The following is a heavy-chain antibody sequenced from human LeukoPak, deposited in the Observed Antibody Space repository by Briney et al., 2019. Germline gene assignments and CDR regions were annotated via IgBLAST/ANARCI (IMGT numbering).Heavy chain of an antibody. J-gene: IGHJ4*02. CDR1: GGSISSYY. Sequence: SETLSLTCTVSGGSISSYYWSWIRQPAGKGLEWIGRIYTSGSTNYNPSLKSRVTISVDTSKNQFSLKLSSVTAADTAVYYCARFSPGDGYNRGEIDYWGQGTLVTVSS. D-gene: IGHD5-24*01. CDR2: IYTSGST. V-gene: IGHV4-4*07. CDR3: ARFSPGDGYNRGEIDY.